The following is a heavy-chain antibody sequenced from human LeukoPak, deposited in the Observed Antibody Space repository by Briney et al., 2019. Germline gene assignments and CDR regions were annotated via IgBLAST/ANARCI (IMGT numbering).Heavy chain of an antibody. CDR3: ARRYCSSTSCYEYYYYYGMDV. V-gene: IGHV4-34*01. J-gene: IGHJ6*02. D-gene: IGHD2-2*01. CDR2: INHSGST. Sequence: PSETLSLTCAVYGGSFSGYYWSWIRQPPGKGLEWIGEINHSGSTNYNPSLKGRVTISVDTSKNQFSLKLSSVTAADTAVYYCARRYCSSTSCYEYYYYYGMDVWGQGTTVTVSS. CDR1: GGSFSGYY.